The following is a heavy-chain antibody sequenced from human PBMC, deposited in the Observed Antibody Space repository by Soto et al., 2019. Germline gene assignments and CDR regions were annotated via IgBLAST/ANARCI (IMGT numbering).Heavy chain of an antibody. CDR1: GFTFSSYA. D-gene: IGHD3-10*01. CDR3: AKVNRNFYYYYYGMDV. J-gene: IGHJ6*02. V-gene: IGHV3-23*01. CDR2: ISGSGGST. Sequence: GGSLRLSCAASGFTFSSYAMSWVRQAPGKGLEWVSAISGSGGSTYYADSVKGRFTISRDNSKNTLYLQMNSLRAEDTAVYYCAKVNRNFYYYYYGMDVWGQGTTVTVSS.